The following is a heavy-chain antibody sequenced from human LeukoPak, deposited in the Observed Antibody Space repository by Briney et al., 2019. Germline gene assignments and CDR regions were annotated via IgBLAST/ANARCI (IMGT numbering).Heavy chain of an antibody. CDR1: GFALSSHW. CDR2: VNRAGSES. Sequence: GGSLRLSCAASGFALSSHWMTWVRQVPGRGPEWVANVNRAGSESYYLDSVKGRFAISKDNAKNSLYLQMNSLRAEDTALYHCARNNGMDVWGQGTTVIVSS. V-gene: IGHV3-7*03. J-gene: IGHJ6*02. CDR3: ARNNGMDV.